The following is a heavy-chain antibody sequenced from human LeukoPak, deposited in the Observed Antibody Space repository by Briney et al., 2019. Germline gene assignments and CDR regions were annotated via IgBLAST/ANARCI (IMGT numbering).Heavy chain of an antibody. D-gene: IGHD6-19*01. Sequence: PSETLSLTCTVSGGSISSYYWSWIRQPPGKGLEWIGYIYYSGSTNYNPSLKSRVTISVDTSKNQFSLKLSSVTAADTAVYYCAKRIAVAGTIWFDPWGQGTLVTVSS. CDR1: GGSISSYY. J-gene: IGHJ5*02. V-gene: IGHV4-59*08. CDR3: AKRIAVAGTIWFDP. CDR2: IYYSGST.